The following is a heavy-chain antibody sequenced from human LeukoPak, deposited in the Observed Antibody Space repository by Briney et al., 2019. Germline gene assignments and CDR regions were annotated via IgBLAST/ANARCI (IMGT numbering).Heavy chain of an antibody. Sequence: GESLKSSCKGSGYSFTSYWIGWVRQMPGKGLEWMGIIYPGDSDTRYSPSFQGQVTISADKSISTAYLQRSSLKASDTAMYYCARSRDYYGSGDFDYWGQGTLVTVSS. D-gene: IGHD3-10*01. CDR3: ARSRDYYGSGDFDY. CDR2: IYPGDSDT. V-gene: IGHV5-51*01. CDR1: GYSFTSYW. J-gene: IGHJ4*02.